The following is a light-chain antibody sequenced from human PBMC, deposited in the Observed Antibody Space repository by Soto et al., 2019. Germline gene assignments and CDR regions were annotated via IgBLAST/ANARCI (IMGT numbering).Light chain of an antibody. CDR2: EVS. Sequence: QSVLTQPPSASGSPGQSVTISCTGTSSDVGGYNYVSWYQQHPGKAPKLMISEVSKRPSGVPDRFSGSESGNTASLTVSGLQAEDEADYYCSSYAGTNNFVVFGGGTKVTVL. J-gene: IGLJ2*01. CDR1: SSDVGGYNY. V-gene: IGLV2-8*01. CDR3: SSYAGTNNFVV.